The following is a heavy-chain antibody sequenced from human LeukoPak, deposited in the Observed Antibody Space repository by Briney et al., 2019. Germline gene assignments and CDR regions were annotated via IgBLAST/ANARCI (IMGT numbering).Heavy chain of an antibody. CDR3: ARLSGYYDSSPEV. V-gene: IGHV4-61*02. J-gene: IGHJ4*02. D-gene: IGHD3-22*01. CDR1: GASVSSGRHY. Sequence: SETLSLTCTVCGASVSSGRHYWTWIRQPAGKGLEWIGRIYTSGTTKYDPSLESRVAISMDTSKNQFSLKLTSVTAADTAVYYCARLSGYYDSSPEVWGQGTLVAVSS. CDR2: IYTSGTT.